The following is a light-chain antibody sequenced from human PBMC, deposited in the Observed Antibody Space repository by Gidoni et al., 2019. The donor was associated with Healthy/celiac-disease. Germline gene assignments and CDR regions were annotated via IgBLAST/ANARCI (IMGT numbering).Light chain of an antibody. CDR3: QRSFT. J-gene: IGKJ4*02. CDR1: QSISSY. CDR2: SAS. V-gene: IGKV1-39*01. Sequence: DIQMTQSPSSLSASVGDRVTITCRASQSISSYLNCYPQKPGKAPKLLIYSASSLQSGVPSRFSGSEAGTDFTLTIISLESEDFDTYYCQRSFTFGRGTKVEIK.